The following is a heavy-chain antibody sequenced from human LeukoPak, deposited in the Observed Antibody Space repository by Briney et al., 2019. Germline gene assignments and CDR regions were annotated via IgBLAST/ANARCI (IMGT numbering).Heavy chain of an antibody. D-gene: IGHD2-2*01. CDR1: GFIFKKYW. CDR2: IKEDGSET. Sequence: GGSLRLSCAASGFIFKKYWMNWVRQVPGKGLECLANIKEDGSETYYADSVKGRFTISRDNAKNTLYLQMNSLRAEDTAVYYCARECSSTSCYHAFDIWGQGTMVTVSS. V-gene: IGHV3-7*01. CDR3: ARECSSTSCYHAFDI. J-gene: IGHJ3*02.